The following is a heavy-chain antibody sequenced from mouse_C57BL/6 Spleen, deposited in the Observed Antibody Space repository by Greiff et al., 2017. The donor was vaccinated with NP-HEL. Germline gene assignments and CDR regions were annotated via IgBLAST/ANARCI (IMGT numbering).Heavy chain of an antibody. J-gene: IGHJ3*01. CDR2: ISDGGSYT. CDR3: ARVYGSSYLAWFAY. V-gene: IGHV5-4*03. D-gene: IGHD1-1*01. CDR1: GFTFSSYA. Sequence: EVNVVESGGGLVKPGGSLKLSCAASGFTFSSYAMSWVRQTPEKRLEWVATISDGGSYTYYPDNVKGRFTISRDNAKNNLYLQMSHLKSEDTAMYYFARVYGSSYLAWFAYWGQGTLVTVSA.